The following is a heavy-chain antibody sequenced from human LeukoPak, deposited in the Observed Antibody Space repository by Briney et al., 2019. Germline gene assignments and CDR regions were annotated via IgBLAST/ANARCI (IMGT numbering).Heavy chain of an antibody. J-gene: IGHJ3*02. Sequence: GGSLRLSCAASGFTFSSYGMHWVRKAPGKGLEWVAFIRYDGSNKYYADSVKGRFTISRDNSKNTLYLQMNSLRAEDTAVYYCARDLPQHIVVVTASNAFDIWGQGTMVTVSS. CDR2: IRYDGSNK. V-gene: IGHV3-30*02. CDR1: GFTFSSYG. D-gene: IGHD2-21*02. CDR3: ARDLPQHIVVVTASNAFDI.